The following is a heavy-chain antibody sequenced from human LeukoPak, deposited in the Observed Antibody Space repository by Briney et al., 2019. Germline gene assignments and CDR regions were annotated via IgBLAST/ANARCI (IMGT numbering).Heavy chain of an antibody. V-gene: IGHV4-34*01. J-gene: IGHJ4*02. D-gene: IGHD3-9*01. CDR1: GGSFSGYY. Sequence: PSETLSLTCAVYGGSFSGYYWSWIRQPPGKGLEWIGEINHSGSTNYNPSLKSRVTISVDTSKNQFSLKLSSVTAADTAVYYCARDRTPRYFDWLLSSSAFDYWGQGTLVTVSS. CDR2: INHSGST. CDR3: ARDRTPRYFDWLLSSSAFDY.